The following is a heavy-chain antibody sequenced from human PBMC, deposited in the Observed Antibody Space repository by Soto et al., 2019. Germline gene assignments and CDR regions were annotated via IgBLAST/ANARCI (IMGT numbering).Heavy chain of an antibody. CDR3: ARAEIFGVVLDAFYI. Sequence: QVQLQESGPGLVKPSQTLSLTCTVSGGSISSGGYYWSWIRQHPGKGLEWIGYIYYSGSTYYNPSLKRRVTISVDTSKNQFSLKLSYVTAADTAVYYCARAEIFGVVLDAFYIWGQGTMVTVSS. J-gene: IGHJ3*02. V-gene: IGHV4-31*03. CDR1: GGSISSGGYY. D-gene: IGHD3-3*01. CDR2: IYYSGST.